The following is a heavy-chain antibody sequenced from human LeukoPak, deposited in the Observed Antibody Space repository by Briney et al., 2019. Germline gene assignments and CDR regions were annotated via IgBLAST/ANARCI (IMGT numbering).Heavy chain of an antibody. Sequence: PSETLSLTCIVSGGSISIYYWSWIRQPPGKGLEWIGYIYNSGSTNYNPSLKSRVTISVDTSKNQFSLKLTSVTAADTAVYYCARDRELGYWGQGTLVTVSS. J-gene: IGHJ4*02. D-gene: IGHD3-10*01. CDR2: IYNSGST. CDR3: ARDRELGY. CDR1: GGSISIYY. V-gene: IGHV4-59*01.